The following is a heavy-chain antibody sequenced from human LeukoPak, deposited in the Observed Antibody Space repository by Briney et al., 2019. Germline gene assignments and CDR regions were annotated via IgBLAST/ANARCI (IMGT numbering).Heavy chain of an antibody. D-gene: IGHD3-22*01. Sequence: VGSLRLSCAASGFTFIGYSMNCVRQAPGKGLEWGSSISSISSYIYYADSLKCRFTISRENAKNSLYLQMNSLRAEDTPVYYCASSYNYDSSGYSTAAFDYWGQGTLVTVSS. J-gene: IGHJ4*02. CDR3: ASSYNYDSSGYSTAAFDY. CDR1: GFTFIGYS. V-gene: IGHV3-21*01. CDR2: ISSISSYI.